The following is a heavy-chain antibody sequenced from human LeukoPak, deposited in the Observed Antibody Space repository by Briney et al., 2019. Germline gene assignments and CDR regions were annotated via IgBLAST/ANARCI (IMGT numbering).Heavy chain of an antibody. Sequence: GGSLRLSCAASGFTFSSYWMHWVRQAPGKGLVWVSRINSDGSSTTYADSVKGRFTISRDNAKNTLYLQMNSLRAEDTAVYYCARASDSSSVFDYWGQGTLVNVSS. CDR1: GFTFSSYW. V-gene: IGHV3-74*01. CDR3: ARASDSSSVFDY. D-gene: IGHD6-6*01. CDR2: INSDGSST. J-gene: IGHJ4*02.